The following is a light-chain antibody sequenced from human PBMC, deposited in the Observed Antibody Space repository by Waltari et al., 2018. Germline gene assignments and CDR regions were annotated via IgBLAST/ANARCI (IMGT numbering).Light chain of an antibody. CDR1: QSVLYSSNNKNY. V-gene: IGKV4-1*01. CDR2: GAA. CDR3: QQYYSTPPT. Sequence: DIVMTQSPDSLAVSLGERATINCKSSQSVLYSSNNKNYLAWYQQKPGQPPKLRIYGAATRQYGVPDRFSGSGSGTDFTLTISSLQAEDVAVYHCQQYYSTPPTFGGGTKVEIK. J-gene: IGKJ4*01.